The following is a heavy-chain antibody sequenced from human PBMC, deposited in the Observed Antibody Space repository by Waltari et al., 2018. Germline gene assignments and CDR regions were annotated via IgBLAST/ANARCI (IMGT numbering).Heavy chain of an antibody. CDR2: IRASGISI. CDR3: AGPT. V-gene: IGHV3-48*01. Sequence: EAHLAESGRTLVQPGGSLRTPCVASGFPFRGASMNWVRQAPGKGLEWVAYIRASGISIHYAASVKGRFTISRDNARNTLFLQMNNVRVDDTAVYYCAGPTWGQGTLVTVSS. CDR1: GFPFRGAS. J-gene: IGHJ1*01.